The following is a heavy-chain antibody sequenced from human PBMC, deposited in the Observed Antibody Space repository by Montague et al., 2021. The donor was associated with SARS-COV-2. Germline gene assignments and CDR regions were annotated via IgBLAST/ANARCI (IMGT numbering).Heavy chain of an antibody. CDR2: IYDSGST. D-gene: IGHD4-17*01. Sequence: SETLSLTCIVSGSSVRSYYWSWIRQPPGKGLEWIGYIYDSGSTNYNPSLKSRVTISADTSKNQFSLKLSSVTAADTAVYCCARENTVTTFGGPYYIDSWGQGTLVTVSA. CDR3: ARENTVTTFGGPYYIDS. CDR1: GSSVRSYY. V-gene: IGHV4-59*02. J-gene: IGHJ4*02.